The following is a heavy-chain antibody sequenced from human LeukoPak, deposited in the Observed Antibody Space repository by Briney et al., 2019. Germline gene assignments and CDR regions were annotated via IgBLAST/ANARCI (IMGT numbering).Heavy chain of an antibody. CDR3: ARCREWELQNYYYGMDV. V-gene: IGHV1-69*13. Sequence: SVKVSCKASGGTFSSYAISWVRQAPGQGLEWMGGIIPIFGTANYAQKFQGRVTITADESTSTAYMELSSLRSEDTAVYYCARCREWELQNYYYGMDVWGQGTTVTVSS. CDR2: IIPIFGTA. CDR1: GGTFSSYA. D-gene: IGHD1-26*01. J-gene: IGHJ6*02.